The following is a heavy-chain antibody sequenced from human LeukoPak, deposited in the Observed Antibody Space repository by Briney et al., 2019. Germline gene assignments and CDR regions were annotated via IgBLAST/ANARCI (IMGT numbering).Heavy chain of an antibody. Sequence: SETLSLTCTVPGGSITSSNNNWGWIRQPPGKGLEWIGSIHYSGSAYYNPSLQSRVTISLDTSKRQFSLRLSTVTAADTAVYYCARVEIGSGTYYRYYYYMDVWGKGTTVTVSS. CDR3: ARVEIGSGTYYRYYYYMDV. J-gene: IGHJ6*03. D-gene: IGHD3-10*01. CDR2: IHYSGSA. CDR1: GGSITSSNNN. V-gene: IGHV4-39*07.